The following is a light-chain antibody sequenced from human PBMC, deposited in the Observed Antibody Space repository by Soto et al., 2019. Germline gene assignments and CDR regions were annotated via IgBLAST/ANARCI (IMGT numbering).Light chain of an antibody. CDR2: GAS. CDR1: QSIRHY. Sequence: DIQMTQSPPTLSASVGDRVTITCRASQSIRHYLAWYQQMPGKAPQLLIYGASTVQTGVPSRLSVSGSWTEFTLTISRLQPDSVVTYFGQHHYSYTQTSSQATKVDIK. J-gene: IGKJ1*01. CDR3: QHHYSYTQT. V-gene: IGKV1-5*01.